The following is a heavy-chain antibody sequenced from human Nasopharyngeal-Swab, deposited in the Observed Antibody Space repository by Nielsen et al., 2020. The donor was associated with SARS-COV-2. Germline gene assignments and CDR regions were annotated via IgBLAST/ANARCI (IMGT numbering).Heavy chain of an antibody. CDR1: GGSISSGGYY. Sequence: SETLSLTCTVSGGSISSGGYYWSWIRQPPGKGLEWIGEINHSGSTNYNPSLKSRVTISVDTSKNQFSLKLSSVTAADTAVYYCARGLSILTGYYPFYYYGMDVWGQGTTVTVSS. V-gene: IGHV4-39*07. CDR3: ARGLSILTGYYPFYYYGMDV. J-gene: IGHJ6*02. CDR2: INHSGST. D-gene: IGHD3-9*01.